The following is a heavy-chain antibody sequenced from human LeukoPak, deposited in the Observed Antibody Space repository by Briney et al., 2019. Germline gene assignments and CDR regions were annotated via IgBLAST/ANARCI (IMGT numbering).Heavy chain of an antibody. CDR2: INPNSGGT. J-gene: IGHJ6*02. V-gene: IGHV1-2*02. CDR1: GYTFTSYD. Sequence: GASVKVSCKASGYTFTSYDINWVRQATGQGLEWMGWINPNSGGTNYAQKFQGRVTMTRDTSISTAYMELSRLRSDDTAVYYCARALSRYFDWSLGYYGMDVWGQGTTVTVSS. D-gene: IGHD3-9*01. CDR3: ARALSRYFDWSLGYYGMDV.